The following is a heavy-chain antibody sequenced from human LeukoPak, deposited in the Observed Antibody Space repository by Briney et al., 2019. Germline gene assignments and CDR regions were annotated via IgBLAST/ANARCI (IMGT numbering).Heavy chain of an antibody. Sequence: PSETLSLTCTVSSDSISSYYWSWIRQPPGKGLEWIGCIYYSGNTNYNPSLKSRVTISIDTSKNQFSLKLSSVTAADTAVYYCARDYAFDIGGQGTMVTVSS. CDR1: SDSISSYY. CDR3: ARDYAFDI. V-gene: IGHV4-59*01. CDR2: IYYSGNT. J-gene: IGHJ3*02.